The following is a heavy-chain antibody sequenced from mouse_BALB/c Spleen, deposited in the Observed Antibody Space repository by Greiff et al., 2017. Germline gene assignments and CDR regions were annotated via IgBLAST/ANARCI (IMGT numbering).Heavy chain of an antibody. Sequence: VQLQQPGAELVKPGASVKLSCKASGYTFTSYWMHWVKQRPGQGLEWIGEINPSNGRTNYNEKFKSKATLTVDKSSSTAYMQLSSLTSEDSAVYYCASYYFHYWGQGTTLTVSS. CDR1: GYTFTSYW. J-gene: IGHJ2*01. CDR3: ASYYFHY. V-gene: IGHV1S81*02. CDR2: INPSNGRT.